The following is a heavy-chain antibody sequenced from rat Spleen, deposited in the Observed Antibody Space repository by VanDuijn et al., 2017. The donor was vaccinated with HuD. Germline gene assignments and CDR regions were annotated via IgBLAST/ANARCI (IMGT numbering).Heavy chain of an antibody. J-gene: IGHJ2*01. Sequence: EVQLVESGGGLVQPGRSLKLSCAASGFTFSNYGMHWIRQAPTKGLEWVASISPRGGSTYYRDSVKGRFTISRDNAKSTLYLQMDSLRSEDTATYYCATGGTTTGDYWGQGVMVTVSS. CDR3: ATGGTTTGDY. CDR1: GFTFSNYG. V-gene: IGHV5-19*01. CDR2: ISPRGGST. D-gene: IGHD1-5*01.